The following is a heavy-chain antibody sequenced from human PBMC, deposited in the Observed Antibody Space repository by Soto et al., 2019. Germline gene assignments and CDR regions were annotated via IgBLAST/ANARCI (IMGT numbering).Heavy chain of an antibody. CDR2: ISSTTNYI. V-gene: IGHV3-21*01. J-gene: IGHJ4*02. CDR1: GFTFTRYS. Sequence: GGSLRLSCAASGFTFTRYSTNWVRQAPGKGLEWVSSISSTTNYIYYADSMKGRFTVSRDNAKNSVYLEMNSLSAEDTAVYYCARESEDLTSNFDYWGQGTLVTVSS. CDR3: ARESEDLTSNFDY.